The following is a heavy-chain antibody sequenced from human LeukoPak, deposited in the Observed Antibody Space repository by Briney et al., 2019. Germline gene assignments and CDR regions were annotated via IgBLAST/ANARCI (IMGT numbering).Heavy chain of an antibody. CDR1: GFTFDDYG. CDR2: INWNGDST. CDR3: AKSATVGIKAPFDC. V-gene: IGHV3-20*04. Sequence: PGGSLRLSCAASGFTFDDYGMSWVRQAPGKGLEWVSGINWNGDSTGYADSVKGRFTISRDNAKNSLYLQMNSLRAEDTAVYYCAKSATVGIKAPFDCWGQGALVTVSS. J-gene: IGHJ4*02. D-gene: IGHD1-26*01.